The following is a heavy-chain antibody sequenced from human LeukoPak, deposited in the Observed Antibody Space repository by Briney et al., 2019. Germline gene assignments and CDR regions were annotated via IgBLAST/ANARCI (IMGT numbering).Heavy chain of an antibody. J-gene: IGHJ6*03. CDR1: GGSISSYY. Sequence: SETLSLTCTVSGGSISSYYWSWIRQPPGKGLEWIGYIYYSGSTNYNPSLKSRVTISVDTSKNQFSLKLSSVTAADTAVYYCARGSPYYDFWSGLIPHTYYMDVWGKGTTVTVSS. CDR2: IYYSGST. V-gene: IGHV4-59*12. CDR3: ARGSPYYDFWSGLIPHTYYMDV. D-gene: IGHD3-3*01.